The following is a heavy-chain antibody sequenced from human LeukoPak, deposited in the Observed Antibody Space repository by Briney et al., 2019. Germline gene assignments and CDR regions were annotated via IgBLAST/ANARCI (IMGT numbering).Heavy chain of an antibody. V-gene: IGHV3-53*01. CDR3: ARDATVRGVNPTGSGAFDI. D-gene: IGHD3-10*01. Sequence: PGGSLRLSCEASGFNVSSNYMTWVRQAPGKGLEWVSLIYGDGTTDYADSVKGRFHISRHNSKNTLYLQMNSLRAEDTAVYYCARDATVRGVNPTGSGAFDIWGQGTMVTVSS. CDR2: IYGDGTT. J-gene: IGHJ3*02. CDR1: GFNVSSNY.